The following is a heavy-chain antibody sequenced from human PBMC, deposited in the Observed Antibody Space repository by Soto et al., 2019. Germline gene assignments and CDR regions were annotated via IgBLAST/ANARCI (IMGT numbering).Heavy chain of an antibody. V-gene: IGHV3-15*01. CDR3: TTSVVRFYFGLDV. J-gene: IGHJ6*02. CDR1: GFTFSDAW. Sequence: TGGSLRLSCAASGFTFSDAWMSWVRQAPGKGLQWIGRVKSRTGGEATDYAAPVRGRFAISRDDSRNVLYLQMNRLKTEDTAVYYCTTSVVRFYFGLDVWGPGTTVTVSS. CDR2: VKSRTGGEAT. D-gene: IGHD2-2*01.